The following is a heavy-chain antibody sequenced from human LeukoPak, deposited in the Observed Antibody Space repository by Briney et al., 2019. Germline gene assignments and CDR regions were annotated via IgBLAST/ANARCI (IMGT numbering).Heavy chain of an antibody. D-gene: IGHD6-19*01. J-gene: IGHJ4*02. Sequence: PGGSLRLSCAASGFTFSSYSMNWVRQAPGKGLEWGSFITSSSSTIHYVDSVKGRFTISRDNAKNSLYLQMNSLRAEDMAVYYCARDRPGSGWYYFDSWGQGTLVTVSS. CDR2: ITSSSSTI. CDR1: GFTFSSYS. CDR3: ARDRPGSGWYYFDS. V-gene: IGHV3-48*04.